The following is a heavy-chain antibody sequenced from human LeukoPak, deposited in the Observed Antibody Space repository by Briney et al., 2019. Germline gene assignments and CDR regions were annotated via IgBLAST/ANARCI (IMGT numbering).Heavy chain of an antibody. CDR2: IYSSGST. CDR3: ARSEGSYYYGSGRDTLFDY. J-gene: IGHJ4*02. D-gene: IGHD3-10*01. V-gene: IGHV4-4*07. CDR1: GVSISSYY. Sequence: PSETLSLTCTVSGVSISSYYWTWIRQPAGKGLEWIGRIYSSGSTDYNPSLKSRVTMSIDTSKNQFSLKLSSVTAADTAVYYCARSEGSYYYGSGRDTLFDYWGQGTLVTVSS.